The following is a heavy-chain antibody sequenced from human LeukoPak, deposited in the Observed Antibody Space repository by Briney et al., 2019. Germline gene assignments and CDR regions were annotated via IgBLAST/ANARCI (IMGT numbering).Heavy chain of an antibody. D-gene: IGHD3-9*01. CDR1: GFTFSSYW. V-gene: IGHV3-7*01. CDR2: IKQDGSEK. Sequence: GGSLRLSCAASGFTFSSYWMSWVRQAPGKGMEWVANIKQDGSEKYYVDSVKGRFTISRDNAKTSLYLQMNSLRAEDTAVYYCARVRGRYYDILTGYQLPYYFDYWGQGTLVTVSS. J-gene: IGHJ4*02. CDR3: ARVRGRYYDILTGYQLPYYFDY.